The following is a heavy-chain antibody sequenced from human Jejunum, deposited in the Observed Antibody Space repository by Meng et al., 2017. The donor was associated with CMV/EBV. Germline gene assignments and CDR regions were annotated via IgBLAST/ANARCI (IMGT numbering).Heavy chain of an antibody. CDR1: GFTFSIHW. D-gene: IGHD1-1*01. CDR3: ASGNDFNI. CDR2: IKPDGSEI. Sequence: LTCADSGFTFSIHWMSWVRQPPGKGPEWVASIKPDGSEIQYVGSLRGRFTVSRDNARKSLYLQMNSLTAEDTAVYYCASGNDFNIWGQGTLVTVSS. V-gene: IGHV3-7*01. J-gene: IGHJ3*02.